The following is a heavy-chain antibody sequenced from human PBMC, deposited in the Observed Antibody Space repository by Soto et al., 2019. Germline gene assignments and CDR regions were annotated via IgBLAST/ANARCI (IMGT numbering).Heavy chain of an antibody. CDR2: IIPIFGTA. Sequence: QVQLVQSGAEVKKPGSSVKVSCKASGGTFSSYAISWVRQAPGQGLEWMGGIIPIFGTANYAQKFQGRVTITADESTSTAYMELSSLRSEDTAVYYCARERITMIVVVIASYFDYWGQGTLVTVSS. V-gene: IGHV1-69*01. CDR1: GGTFSSYA. D-gene: IGHD3-22*01. J-gene: IGHJ4*02. CDR3: ARERITMIVVVIASYFDY.